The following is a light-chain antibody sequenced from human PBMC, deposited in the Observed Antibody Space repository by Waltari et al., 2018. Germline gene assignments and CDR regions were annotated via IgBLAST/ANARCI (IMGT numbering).Light chain of an antibody. CDR3: QVWDSSNGV. Sequence: SYELTQPLAVSVALGQTANLTCVGSNIGRKAVHWYQQKPGQAPKLVIYRDSDRPSGIPERFSGSNSGNTATLTISRAQAGDEADYYCQVWDSSNGVFGGGTKVTVL. CDR2: RDS. J-gene: IGLJ2*01. V-gene: IGLV3-9*01. CDR1: NIGRKA.